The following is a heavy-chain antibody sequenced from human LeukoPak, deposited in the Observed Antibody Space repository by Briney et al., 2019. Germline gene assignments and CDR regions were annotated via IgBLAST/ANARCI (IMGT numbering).Heavy chain of an antibody. CDR1: GGSISSSSYY. J-gene: IGHJ5*02. D-gene: IGHD1-26*01. CDR3: ARSHRRRWINTGIVGAPHGWFDP. Sequence: SETLSLTCTVSGGSISSSSYYWGWIRQPPGKGLEWIGSIYYSGSTYYNPSLKSRVTISVDTSKNQFSLKLSSVTAADTAVYYCARSHRRRWINTGIVGAPHGWFDPWGQGTLVTVSS. V-gene: IGHV4-39*07. CDR2: IYYSGST.